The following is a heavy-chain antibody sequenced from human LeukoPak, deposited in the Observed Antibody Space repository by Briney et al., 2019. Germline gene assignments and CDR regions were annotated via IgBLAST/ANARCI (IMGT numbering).Heavy chain of an antibody. CDR1: EFTFSSYA. D-gene: IGHD4-11*01. CDR2: ISFDGKSK. Sequence: GGSLRLSCAASEFTFSSYAMSWVRQAPGKGLEWVAVISFDGKSKNHADSVKGRFTISRDKSTLFLDMNNLRVEDTALYYCARDVGKDTITTEIAYWGQGTLVTVSS. J-gene: IGHJ4*02. V-gene: IGHV3-30*04. CDR3: ARDVGKDTITTEIAY.